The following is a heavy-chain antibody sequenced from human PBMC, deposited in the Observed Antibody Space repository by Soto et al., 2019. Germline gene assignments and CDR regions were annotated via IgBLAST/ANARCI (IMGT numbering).Heavy chain of an antibody. J-gene: IGHJ4*02. CDR1: GFTFSSYA. V-gene: IGHV3-23*01. CDR2: ISGSGGST. Sequence: GGSLRLSCAASGFTFSSYAMSWVRQAPGKGLEWVSAISGSGGSTYYADSVKGRFTISRDNSKNTLYLQMNSLRAEDTAVYYCAKDLRGYSGYDTGRFDYWGQGTLVTVSS. D-gene: IGHD5-12*01. CDR3: AKDLRGYSGYDTGRFDY.